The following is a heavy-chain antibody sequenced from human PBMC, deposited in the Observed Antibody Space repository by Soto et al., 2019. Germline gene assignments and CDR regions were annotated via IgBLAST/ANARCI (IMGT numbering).Heavy chain of an antibody. J-gene: IGHJ4*02. CDR1: GYIFPGYY. CDR3: ARDRATVTGNFDY. Sequence: ASVKVSCKASGYIFPGYYMHWVRQAPGQGLEWMGWINPNSGGTNYAQKFQGRVTMTRDTSISTAFVEVSRLRSDDTAVYYCARDRATVTGNFDYWGQGTLVTVSS. D-gene: IGHD4-17*01. CDR2: INPNSGGT. V-gene: IGHV1-2*02.